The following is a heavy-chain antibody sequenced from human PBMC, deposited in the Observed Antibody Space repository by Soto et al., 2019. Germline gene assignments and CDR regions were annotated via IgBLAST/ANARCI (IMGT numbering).Heavy chain of an antibody. CDR3: SKFKYSTSLRYLQH. V-gene: IGHV5-51*01. D-gene: IGHD6-6*01. Sequence: GEAPKISCESSGYTFANYWIGRVPPVPGKGPGWVSIIYSRDSRTIYSPSFQGQVTISANKSITTAYLQCTILKDSDTAIYYCSKFKYSTSLRYLQHWGQGTPVTVSS. J-gene: IGHJ1*01. CDR1: GYTFANYW. CDR2: IYSRDSRT.